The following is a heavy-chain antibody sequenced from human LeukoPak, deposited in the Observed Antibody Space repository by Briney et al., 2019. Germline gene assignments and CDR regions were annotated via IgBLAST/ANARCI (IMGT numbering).Heavy chain of an antibody. V-gene: IGHV3-30-3*01. J-gene: IGHJ3*02. CDR3: ARERQDTILHSGAFDI. CDR1: GFTFSTYF. CDR2: IASDGSHT. D-gene: IGHD2-21*01. Sequence: GGSLRLSCAASGFTFSTYFMHWVRQAPGKGLGWVAVIASDGSHTFYVESVKGRFTISRDNSKNTLYLQMNSLRAEDTAVYFCARERQDTILHSGAFDIWGQGTMVTVSS.